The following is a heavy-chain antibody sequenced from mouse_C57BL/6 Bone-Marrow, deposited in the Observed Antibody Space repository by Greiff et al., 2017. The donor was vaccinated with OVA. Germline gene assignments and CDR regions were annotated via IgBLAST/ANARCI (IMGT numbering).Heavy chain of an antibody. D-gene: IGHD2-12*01. CDR2: ISSGSSTI. CDR3: ARNYYSYFDD. J-gene: IGHJ2*01. Sequence: EVMLVESGGGLVKPGGSLKLSCAASGFTFSDYGMHWVRQAPEKGLEWVAYISSGSSTIYYADTVKGRFTISRDNAKNTLFLQMTSLRSEDTAMYYCARNYYSYFDDWGQGTTLTVSS. CDR1: GFTFSDYG. V-gene: IGHV5-17*01.